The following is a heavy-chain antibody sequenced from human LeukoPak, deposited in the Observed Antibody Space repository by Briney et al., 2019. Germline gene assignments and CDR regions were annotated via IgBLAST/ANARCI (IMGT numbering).Heavy chain of an antibody. CDR3: ARVYGSGIYYKTY. CDR1: GFTFSSYS. Sequence: PGGSLRLSCAASGFTFSSYSMDWVRQAPGKGLEWVSSISSSSSYIYYADSVKGRFTISRDNANNSLYLQMNNLRAEDTAVYYCARVYGSGIYYKTYWGQGTLVTVSS. V-gene: IGHV3-21*01. J-gene: IGHJ4*02. CDR2: ISSSSSYI. D-gene: IGHD3-10*01.